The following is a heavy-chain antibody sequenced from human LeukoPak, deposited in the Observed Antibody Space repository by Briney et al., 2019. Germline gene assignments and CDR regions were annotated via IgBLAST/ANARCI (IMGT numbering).Heavy chain of an antibody. V-gene: IGHV1-69*05. CDR1: GGTFRSYA. Sequence: GASVKVSCKASGGTFRSYAISWLRQAPGQGLEWMGGIIPIFGTANYAQKFQGRVQNTTAESTSTAYMELSSLRSEDTAVYYCARDGVNSYGYGFDYWGQGTLVTVSS. CDR2: IIPIFGTA. J-gene: IGHJ4*02. D-gene: IGHD5-18*01. CDR3: ARDGVNSYGYGFDY.